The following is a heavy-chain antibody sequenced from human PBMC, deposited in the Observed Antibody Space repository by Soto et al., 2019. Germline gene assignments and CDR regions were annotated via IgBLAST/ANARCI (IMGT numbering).Heavy chain of an antibody. V-gene: IGHV5-51*01. Sequence: GESLKISCKGSGYSFTSYWIGWVRQMPGKGLEWKGIIYPGDSDTRYSPSFQGQVTISADKSISTAYLQWSSLKASDTAMYYCARDSGWNDVLGAFDIWGQGTMVTVSS. J-gene: IGHJ3*02. CDR3: ARDSGWNDVLGAFDI. D-gene: IGHD1-1*01. CDR2: IYPGDSDT. CDR1: GYSFTSYW.